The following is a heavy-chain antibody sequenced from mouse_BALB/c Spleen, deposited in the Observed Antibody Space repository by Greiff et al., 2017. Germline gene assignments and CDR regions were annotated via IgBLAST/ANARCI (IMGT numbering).Heavy chain of an antibody. Sequence: EVQLVESGGGLVKPGGSLKLSCAASGFTFSSYAMSWVRQTPEKRLEWVASISSGGSTYYPDSVKGRFTISRDNARNILYLQMSSLRSEDTAMYYCARVDGSSYYFDYWGQGTTLTVSS. D-gene: IGHD1-1*01. J-gene: IGHJ2*01. V-gene: IGHV5-6-5*01. CDR2: ISSGGST. CDR3: ARVDGSSYYFDY. CDR1: GFTFSSYA.